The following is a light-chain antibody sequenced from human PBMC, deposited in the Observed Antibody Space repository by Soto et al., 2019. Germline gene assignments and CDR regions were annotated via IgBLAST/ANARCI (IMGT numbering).Light chain of an antibody. CDR2: DAS. CDR1: QSINRH. CDR3: QQRSNWPPVT. Sequence: EIVLTQSPATLSLSPGERATLSCRASQSINRHLAWYRQKPGQAPRLLIYDASNRATGIPARFSGSGSGTDITLTISSLQPADFGVYYCQQRSNWPPVTFGGGTKVDIK. V-gene: IGKV3-11*01. J-gene: IGKJ4*01.